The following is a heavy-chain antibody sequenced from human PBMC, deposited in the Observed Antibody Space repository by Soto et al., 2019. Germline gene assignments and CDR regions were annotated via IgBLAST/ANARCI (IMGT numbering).Heavy chain of an antibody. D-gene: IGHD3-22*01. CDR1: GGTFSSYG. V-gene: IGHV1-69*12. Sequence: QVQLVQSGAEVKKPGSSVKVSCKASGGTFSSYGISWVRQAPGQGLEWMGGTIPNFGTAHDALKFQGRVTISADEATSTAYMELSSLRYEDMAVYYCARIRSDRSSYYLDYWGQGTPVTVPS. CDR2: TIPNFGTA. CDR3: ARIRSDRSSYYLDY. J-gene: IGHJ4*02.